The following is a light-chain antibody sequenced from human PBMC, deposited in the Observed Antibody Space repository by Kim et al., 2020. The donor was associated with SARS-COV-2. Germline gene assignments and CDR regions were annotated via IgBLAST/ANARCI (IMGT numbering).Light chain of an antibody. Sequence: QLVLTQSPSASASLGASVKLTCTLSSGHSSYAIAWHQQQPEKGPRYLMKLNSDGSHSKGDGIPDRFSGSSSGAERYLTISSLQSEDEAEYYCQTWGTGIRVFGGGTQLTVL. V-gene: IGLV4-69*01. CDR3: QTWGTGIRV. J-gene: IGLJ3*02. CDR1: SGHSSYA. CDR2: LNSDGSH.